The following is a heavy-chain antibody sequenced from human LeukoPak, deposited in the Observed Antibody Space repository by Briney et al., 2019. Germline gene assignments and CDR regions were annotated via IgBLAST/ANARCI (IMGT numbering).Heavy chain of an antibody. Sequence: PGGFLRLSCAASGFTFSSYSMNWVRQAPGRGLEWVSSISSSSSYIYYADSVKGRFTISRDNAKNSLYLQMNSLRAEDTALYYCAKDIRVYYYYGMDDWGQGTTVTVSS. D-gene: IGHD1-14*01. CDR3: AKDIRVYYYYGMDD. CDR1: GFTFSSYS. J-gene: IGHJ6*02. CDR2: ISSSSSYI. V-gene: IGHV3-21*04.